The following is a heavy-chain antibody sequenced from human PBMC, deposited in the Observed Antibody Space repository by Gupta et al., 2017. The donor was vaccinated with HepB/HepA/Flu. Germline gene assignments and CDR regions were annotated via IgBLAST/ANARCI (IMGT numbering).Heavy chain of an antibody. J-gene: IGHJ1*01. Sequence: EVQLLESGGGLVQPGGSLRLSCAASGFTFSSYAMSWVRQSPGKGLEWVSAISGSGGSTYYADAVKGRFTISRDNSKNTLYLQMNSLRAEDTAVYYCAKPREKFGEYFQHWGQGTLVTVSA. CDR3: AKPREKFGEYFQH. CDR1: GFTFSSYA. CDR2: ISGSGGST. D-gene: IGHD3-16*01. V-gene: IGHV3-23*01.